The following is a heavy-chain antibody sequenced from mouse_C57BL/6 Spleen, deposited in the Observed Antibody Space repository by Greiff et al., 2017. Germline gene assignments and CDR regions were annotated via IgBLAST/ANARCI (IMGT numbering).Heavy chain of an antibody. V-gene: IGHV1-15*01. Sequence: QVHVKQSGAELVRPGASVTLSCKASGYTFTDYEMHWVKQTPVHGLEWIGAIDPETGGTAYNQKFKGKAILTADKSSSTAYMELRSLTSEDSAVYYCRGDLSPTHYGSSYFDDWGEGTTLTVS. CDR2: IDPETGGT. CDR3: RGDLSPTHYGSSYFDD. J-gene: IGHJ2*01. CDR1: GYTFTDYE. D-gene: IGHD1-1*01.